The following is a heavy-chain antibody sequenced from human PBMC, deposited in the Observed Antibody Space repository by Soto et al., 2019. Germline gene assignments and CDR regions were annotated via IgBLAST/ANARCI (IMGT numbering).Heavy chain of an antibody. D-gene: IGHD6-25*01. J-gene: IGHJ6*04. V-gene: IGHV1-69*12. Sequence: QVQLVQSGAEVKKPGSSVKVSCKASGGTFSRYAISWVRQAPGQGLEWMGGIIPIFGTANYAQKFQGRVTITADESTSTAYMELSSLRSEDTAVYYCARQGAAFWDSSHGMDVWGKENTVTGSS. CDR3: ARQGAAFWDSSHGMDV. CDR1: GGTFSRYA. CDR2: IIPIFGTA.